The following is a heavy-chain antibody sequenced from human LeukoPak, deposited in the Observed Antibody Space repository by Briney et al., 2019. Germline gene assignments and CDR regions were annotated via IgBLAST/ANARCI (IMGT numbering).Heavy chain of an antibody. CDR3: ARDGDGYNLGY. CDR1: GCSFSGYY. Sequence: ASVKVSCKASGCSFSGYYLQWVRQAPGQGLEWMGWLNPNSGGTNYAQKFQGRVTMTRDTSISTAYMELTRLGSDDTAVYYCARDGDGYNLGYWGQGVLVTVSS. CDR2: LNPNSGGT. D-gene: IGHD5-24*01. J-gene: IGHJ4*02. V-gene: IGHV1-2*02.